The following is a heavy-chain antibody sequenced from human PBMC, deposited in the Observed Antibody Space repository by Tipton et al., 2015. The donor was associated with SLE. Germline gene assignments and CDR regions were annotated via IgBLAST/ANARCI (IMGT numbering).Heavy chain of an antibody. D-gene: IGHD6-19*01. CDR1: GGSISSYY. CDR2: IYYTGST. V-gene: IGHV4-59*12. CDR3: ATELFRGYTSGWGPDY. Sequence: TLSLTCTVSGGSISSYYWSWIRQPPGKGLEWIGHIYYTGSTNYNPSLKSRVTISVDTSKNQFSLRLTSVTAADTAVYYCATELFRGYTSGWGPDYWGQGTLVTVSS. J-gene: IGHJ4*02.